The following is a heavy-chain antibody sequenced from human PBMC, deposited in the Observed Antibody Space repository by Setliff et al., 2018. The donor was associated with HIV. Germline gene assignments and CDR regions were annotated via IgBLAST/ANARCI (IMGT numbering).Heavy chain of an antibody. CDR2: IWDDGSNT. CDR3: AKGTYCSGGNCYSGFLDY. D-gene: IGHD2-15*01. CDR1: GFSFSTYV. J-gene: IGHJ4*02. Sequence: PGGSLRLSCAASGFSFSTYVVHWVRQAPGKGLEWVAVIWDDGSNTYYADSVKDRFTICRDNSKNTLYLQMNSLRAEDTAMYYCAKGTYCSGGNCYSGFLDYWGQGTLVTVSS. V-gene: IGHV3-30*02.